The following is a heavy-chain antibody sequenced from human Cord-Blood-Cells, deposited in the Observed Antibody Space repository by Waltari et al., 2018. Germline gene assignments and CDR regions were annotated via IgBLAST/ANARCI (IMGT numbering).Heavy chain of an antibody. V-gene: IGHV3-30-3*01. CDR2: ISDDGSNK. CDR3: AREMAAGPIDY. D-gene: IGHD6-13*01. Sequence: QVQLVESGGGVVQPGRSLRLSCAASGFTFSSYAMHWVRQAPGKGLWWVAVISDDGSNKYYSDSVKGRFTISRDNSKNTLYLQMNSLRAEDTAVYYCAREMAAGPIDYWGQGTLVTVSS. J-gene: IGHJ4*02. CDR1: GFTFSSYA.